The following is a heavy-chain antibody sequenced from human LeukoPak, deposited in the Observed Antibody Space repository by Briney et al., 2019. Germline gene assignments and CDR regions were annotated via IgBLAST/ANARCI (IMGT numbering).Heavy chain of an antibody. V-gene: IGHV1-2*02. CDR1: GYTFTGYY. J-gene: IGHJ4*02. CDR2: INPNSGGT. D-gene: IGHD3-16*01. CDR3: ARGAGLLVRGSFDY. Sequence: ASVKVSCKASGYTFTGYYMHWVRQAPGQGLAWMGWINPNSGGTNYAQKFQGRVTMTRDTSISTAYMELSRLRSDDTAVYYCARGAGLLVRGSFDYWGQGTLVTVSS.